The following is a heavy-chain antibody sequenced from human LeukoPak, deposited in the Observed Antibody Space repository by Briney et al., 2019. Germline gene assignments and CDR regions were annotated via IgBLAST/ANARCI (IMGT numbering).Heavy chain of an antibody. CDR1: GYTFTGYY. CDR3: ARDYHLRSGGYFDY. D-gene: IGHD1-14*01. V-gene: IGHV1-2*02. CDR2: INPNSGGT. Sequence: ASVKVSCKASGYTFTGYYMHWVRQAPGQGLEWMGWINPNSGGTNYAQKFQGRVTMTRDTSISTAYMELSRLRSDDTAAYYCARDYHLRSGGYFDYWGQGTLVTVSS. J-gene: IGHJ4*02.